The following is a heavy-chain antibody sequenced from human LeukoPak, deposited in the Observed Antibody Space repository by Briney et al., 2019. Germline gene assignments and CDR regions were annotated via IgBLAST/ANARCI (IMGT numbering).Heavy chain of an antibody. J-gene: IGHJ6*02. CDR3: ARYIVVVPAAHPLGYYGMDV. D-gene: IGHD2-2*01. V-gene: IGHV1-69*13. CDR2: IIPIFGTA. Sequence: GASVKVSCKASGGTFSSYAISWVRQAPGQGLEWMGGIIPIFGTANYAQKFQGRVTITADESTSTAYMELGSLRSEDTAVYYCARYIVVVPAAHPLGYYGMDVWGQGTTVTVSS. CDR1: GGTFSSYA.